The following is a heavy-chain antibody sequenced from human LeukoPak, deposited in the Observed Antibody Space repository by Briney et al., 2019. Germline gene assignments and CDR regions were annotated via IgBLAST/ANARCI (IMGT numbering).Heavy chain of an antibody. V-gene: IGHV1-18*01. CDR1: GYTFTSNG. D-gene: IGHD3-3*01. J-gene: IGHJ1*01. CDR3: ARDTHNYDFWSGTRRTEYFQH. CDR2: ISAYNGNT. Sequence: ASVKVSCKASGYTFTSNGISWVRQAPGQGLEWMGWISAYNGNTNYAQKLQGRVTMTTDTSTSTAYMELRSLRSDDTAVYYCARDTHNYDFWSGTRRTEYFQHWGQGTLVTVSS.